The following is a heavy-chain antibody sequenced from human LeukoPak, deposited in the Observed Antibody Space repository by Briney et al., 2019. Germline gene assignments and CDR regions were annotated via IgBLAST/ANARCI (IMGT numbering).Heavy chain of an antibody. CDR3: ARGALSGYSSSSFPLWAFDI. J-gene: IGHJ3*02. CDR1: GGSISSGGYY. V-gene: IGHV4-30-2*01. D-gene: IGHD6-6*01. Sequence: SQTLSLTCTASGGSISSGGYYWSWIRQPPGKGLEWIGYIYHSGSTYYNPSLKSRVTISVDRSKNQFSLKLSSVTAADTAVYYCARGALSGYSSSSFPLWAFDIWGQGTMVTVSS. CDR2: IYHSGST.